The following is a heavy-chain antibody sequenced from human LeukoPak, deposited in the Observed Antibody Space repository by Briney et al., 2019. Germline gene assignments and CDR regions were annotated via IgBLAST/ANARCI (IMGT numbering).Heavy chain of an antibody. CDR1: GVSFDDYY. CDR3: TRMTTGHDY. CDR2: INHSGYT. J-gene: IGHJ4*02. D-gene: IGHD4-17*01. Sequence: PSETLSLTCAVSGVSFDDYYWAWVRQTPGKGLEWIGEINHSGYTNDNPSLKSRVTLSIDTSRKQFSLNMRSVTVADAGIYFCTRMTTGHDYRGQGTLVTVSS. V-gene: IGHV4-34*01.